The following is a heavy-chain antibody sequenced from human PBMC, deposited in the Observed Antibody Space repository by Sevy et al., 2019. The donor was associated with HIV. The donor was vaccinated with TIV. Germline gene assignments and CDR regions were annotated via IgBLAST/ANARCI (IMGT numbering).Heavy chain of an antibody. CDR1: GFTFSRYS. CDR3: ARPGSGWFEFDS. J-gene: IGHJ4*02. V-gene: IGHV3-48*02. Sequence: GGSLRLSCVASGFTFSRYSMNWVRQAPGKGLEWVSNIGSTGPTIYYSDSVKGRFTISRDNATNSLYLQMNSLREEDTAVYYCARPGSGWFEFDSWGQGTLVTVSS. CDR2: IGSTGPTI. D-gene: IGHD6-19*01.